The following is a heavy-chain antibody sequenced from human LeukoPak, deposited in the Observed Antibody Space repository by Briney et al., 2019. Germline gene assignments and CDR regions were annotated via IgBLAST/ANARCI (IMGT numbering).Heavy chain of an antibody. V-gene: IGHV3-64*01. CDR1: GFTFSIYA. CDR2: ISSIGGST. Sequence: GGSLSLSCAASGFTFSIYAMHGVRQAPGEGLEYVSAISSIGGSTYYATSLKVGFTISRDNSKTTLYIQMGSLRAEDMAVYYCARGAEWALLAYYDSSGYYQKPAYYFDSWGQGTLVTVSS. CDR3: ARGAEWALLAYYDSSGYYQKPAYYFDS. D-gene: IGHD3-22*01. J-gene: IGHJ4*02.